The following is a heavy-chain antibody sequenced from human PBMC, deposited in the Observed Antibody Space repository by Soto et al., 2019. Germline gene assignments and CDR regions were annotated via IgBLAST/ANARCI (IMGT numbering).Heavy chain of an antibody. Sequence: QEQLVQSGAEVKKAGSSVKVSCKDTGGLFSSYAVSWVRQAPGQGLEWMGGIIPVFGTTYYAEKFQGRVTITADESTNTAYMEMTSLRFEETAMYYCARGGSGYVWFNEYWGQGTLVSVSP. D-gene: IGHD3-22*01. CDR3: ARGGSGYVWFNEY. CDR1: GGLFSSYA. CDR2: IIPVFGTT. V-gene: IGHV1-69*01. J-gene: IGHJ4*02.